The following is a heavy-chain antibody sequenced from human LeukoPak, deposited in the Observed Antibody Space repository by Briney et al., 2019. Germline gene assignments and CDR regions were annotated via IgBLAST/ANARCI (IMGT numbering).Heavy chain of an antibody. Sequence: PGGSLRLSCAASGFTFSSYAMSWVRQAPGKGLEWVSAISGSGGSTYYADSVKGRFAISRDNSKNTLYLQMNSLRAEDTAVYYCAKDFHISSGYSLNWGQGTLVTVSS. CDR3: AKDFHISSGYSLN. V-gene: IGHV3-23*01. CDR1: GFTFSSYA. J-gene: IGHJ4*02. D-gene: IGHD3-22*01. CDR2: ISGSGGST.